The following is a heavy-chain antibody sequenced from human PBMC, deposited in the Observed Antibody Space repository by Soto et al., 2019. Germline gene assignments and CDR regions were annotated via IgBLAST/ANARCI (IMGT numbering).Heavy chain of an antibody. CDR2: ISSSGSTM. CDR3: AAHPYKSGGWEDY. D-gene: IGHD6-19*01. CDR1: GFTFGSYE. J-gene: IGHJ4*02. Sequence: SLRLSCAASGFTFGSYEMNWVRQAPGKGLEWVSYISSSGSTMYYADSVKGRFTISRDNAKNSLYLQMNTLRAEDTAVYYCAAHPYKSGGWEDYWGQGTLVTVSS. V-gene: IGHV3-48*03.